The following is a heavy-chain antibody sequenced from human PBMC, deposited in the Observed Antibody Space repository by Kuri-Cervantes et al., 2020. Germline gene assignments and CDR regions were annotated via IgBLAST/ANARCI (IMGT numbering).Heavy chain of an antibody. CDR2: ISSSSSYI. Sequence: GESLKISCAASGFTFSSYSMNWVRQAPGKGLEWVSSISSSSSYIYYADSVKGRFTISRDNAKNSLYLQMNSLRAEDTAVYYCARDLIVAVAGIPDAFDIWGQGTMVTVSS. V-gene: IGHV3-21*03. CDR3: ARDLIVAVAGIPDAFDI. D-gene: IGHD6-19*01. CDR1: GFTFSSYS. J-gene: IGHJ3*02.